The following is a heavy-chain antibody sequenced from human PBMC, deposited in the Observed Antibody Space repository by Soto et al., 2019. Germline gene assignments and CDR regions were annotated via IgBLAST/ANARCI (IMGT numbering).Heavy chain of an antibody. CDR1: GDTFTSHT. V-gene: IGHV1-69*06. J-gene: IGHJ5*02. D-gene: IGHD1-7*01. CDR2: IIPVFGSP. Sequence: VQLVQSGAEVKKPGSSVRVSCATSGDTFTSHTVNWLRQAPGQGLEWMGGIIPVFGSPNYAEKFQGRLTITADTSTNTAYMELRRLTSEDTAVYFCARAITGTNTWFDPWGQATLVTVSS. CDR3: ARAITGTNTWFDP.